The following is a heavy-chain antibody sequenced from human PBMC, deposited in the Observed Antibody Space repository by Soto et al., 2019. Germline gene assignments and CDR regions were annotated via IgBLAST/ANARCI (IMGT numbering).Heavy chain of an antibody. CDR3: ARDHTGYYDSSGPFDY. Sequence: PGGSLRLSCAASGFTFSSYAMHWVRQAPGKGLEWVAVISYDGSNKYYADSVKGRFTISRDNSKNTLYLQMNSLRAEDTAVYYCARDHTGYYDSSGPFDYWGQGTLVTVSS. CDR2: ISYDGSNK. V-gene: IGHV3-30-3*01. D-gene: IGHD3-22*01. CDR1: GFTFSSYA. J-gene: IGHJ4*02.